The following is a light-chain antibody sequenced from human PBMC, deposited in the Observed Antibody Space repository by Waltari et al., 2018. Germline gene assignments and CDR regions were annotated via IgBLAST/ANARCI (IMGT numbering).Light chain of an antibody. V-gene: IGKV1-39*01. CDR3: QQANSNPRT. Sequence: DIQMSQSPSSLSASIGDRVTITCRASQGVSNFLNWYQQIPGKASTLLISYANILATGVPSRFSGGGSGTDFTLTITSLQPEDFATYYCQQANSNPRTFGQGTRVEIK. CDR1: QGVSNF. CDR2: YAN. J-gene: IGKJ1*01.